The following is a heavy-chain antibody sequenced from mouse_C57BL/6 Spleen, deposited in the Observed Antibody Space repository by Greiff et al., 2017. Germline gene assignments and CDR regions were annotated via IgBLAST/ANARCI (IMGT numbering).Heavy chain of an antibody. CDR2: IYPGSGST. Sequence: VQLQQPGAELVKPGASVKMSCTASGYTFTSYWITWVKQRPGQGLEWIGDIYPGSGSTNYNEKFKSKATLTVDTSSSAAYMQLSSLTSEDSAVYYCARLGQEYYAMDYWGQGTSVTVSS. J-gene: IGHJ4*01. CDR1: GYTFTSYW. CDR3: ARLGQEYYAMDY. V-gene: IGHV1-55*01. D-gene: IGHD3-3*01.